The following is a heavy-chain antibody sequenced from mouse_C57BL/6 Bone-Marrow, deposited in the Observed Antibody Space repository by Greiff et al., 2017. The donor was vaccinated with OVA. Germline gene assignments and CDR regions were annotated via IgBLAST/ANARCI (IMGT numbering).Heavy chain of an antibody. J-gene: IGHJ3*01. CDR1: GYTFTSYW. D-gene: IGHD2-4*01. Sequence: QVQLQQPGAELVKPGASVKLSCKASGYTFTSYWMHWVKQRPGRGLEWIGRIDPNSGGTTYNEKFKSKATLTVDKPSSTAYMQLSSLTSEDSAVYYCARDDYDGGPAWFAYWGQGTLVTVSA. CDR2: IDPNSGGT. V-gene: IGHV1-72*01. CDR3: ARDDYDGGPAWFAY.